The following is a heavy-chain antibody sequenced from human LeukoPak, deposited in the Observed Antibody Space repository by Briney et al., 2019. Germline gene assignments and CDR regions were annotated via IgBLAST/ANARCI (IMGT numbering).Heavy chain of an antibody. J-gene: IGHJ4*02. D-gene: IGHD6-19*01. Sequence: SGGSLRLSCAASGFTFSSYAMSWVRHAPGKGLEGVSAISGSGGSTYYADSVKGRFTISRDNSKNTLYLQMNSLRAEDTAVYYCAKLIGRVEQWLGNDYWGQGTLVTVSS. CDR1: GFTFSSYA. CDR3: AKLIGRVEQWLGNDY. CDR2: ISGSGGST. V-gene: IGHV3-23*01.